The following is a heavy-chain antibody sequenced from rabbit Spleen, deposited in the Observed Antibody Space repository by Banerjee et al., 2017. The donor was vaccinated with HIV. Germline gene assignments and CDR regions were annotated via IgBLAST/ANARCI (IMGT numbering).Heavy chain of an antibody. Sequence: QEQLVESGGGLVQPGGSLKLTCKASGIDFSTYGISWVRQAPGKGLEWIAYIYPHYGATAYANWARGRFTISKTSSTTVTLQVTSLTEADTATYFCARDLYTGSRINYRTYYLDLWGPGTLVTVS. CDR1: GIDFSTYG. D-gene: IGHD1-1*01. J-gene: IGHJ4*01. CDR2: IYPHYGAT. V-gene: IGHV1S45*01. CDR3: ARDLYTGSRINYRTYYLDL.